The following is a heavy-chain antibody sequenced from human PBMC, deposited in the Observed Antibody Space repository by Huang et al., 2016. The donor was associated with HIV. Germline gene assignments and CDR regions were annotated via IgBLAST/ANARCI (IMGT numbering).Heavy chain of an antibody. CDR3: ARGGSGYDY. D-gene: IGHD5-12*01. V-gene: IGHV3-7*01. CDR2: IREDGGER. CDR1: GFKFDFYW. Sequence: EVQLVQSGGGLVQPGKSLTLSCAGSGFKFDFYWISWGRQAAGKGLEWGTNIREDGGERHYVGPVKGRFTISRDNAKNSVYLQMDSRRVDDTAVYFCARGGSGYDYWGQGSLVTVSS. J-gene: IGHJ4*02.